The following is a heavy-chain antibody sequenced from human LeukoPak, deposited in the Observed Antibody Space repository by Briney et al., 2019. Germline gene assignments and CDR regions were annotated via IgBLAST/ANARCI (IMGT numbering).Heavy chain of an antibody. CDR1: GLTFSSYG. J-gene: IGHJ4*02. CDR2: IRYDGTDK. D-gene: IGHD1-7*01. CDR3: AKDSPAKFYGTLE. V-gene: IGHV3-30*02. Sequence: PGGSLRLSCAASGLTFSSYGMHWVRQAPGKGLEWVAFIRYDGTDKYYADSVTGRFIISRDNIKSKLYLQMNSLRAEDTAVYYCAKDSPAKFYGTLEWGQGTLVTVSS.